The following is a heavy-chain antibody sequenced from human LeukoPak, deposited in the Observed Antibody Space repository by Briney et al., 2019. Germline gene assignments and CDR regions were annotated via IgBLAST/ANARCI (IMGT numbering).Heavy chain of an antibody. V-gene: IGHV1-2*02. D-gene: IGHD5-12*01. CDR3: ASGYSGYDLNY. CDR1: DFKDYY. J-gene: IGHJ4*02. CDR2: INPKSGDT. Sequence: ASVKVSCKTSDFKDYYMNWVRQAPGQGLEWLRWINPKSGDTDYAQKFQGRVTITRDTSISTAYMELSGLKPDDTAIYFCASGYSGYDLNYWGQGTQVTVSS.